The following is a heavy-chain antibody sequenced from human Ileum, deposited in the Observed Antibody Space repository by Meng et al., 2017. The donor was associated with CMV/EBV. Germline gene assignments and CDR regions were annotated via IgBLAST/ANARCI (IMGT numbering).Heavy chain of an antibody. Sequence: GESLKISCAASGFTFRNFAMIWVRQAPGKGLEWVSGISPGGSEYSAGPVRGRFTISRDNSKNTLFLQMNSLRAEDTALYFCAKTRVLGAPGDTSDDLFAPWGRGTLVTVSS. V-gene: IGHV3-23*01. CDR2: ISPGGSE. D-gene: IGHD2-21*02. CDR3: AKTRVLGAPGDTSDDLFAP. CDR1: GFTFRNFA. J-gene: IGHJ5*02.